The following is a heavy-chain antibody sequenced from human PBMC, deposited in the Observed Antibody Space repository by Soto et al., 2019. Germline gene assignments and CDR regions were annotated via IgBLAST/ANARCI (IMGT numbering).Heavy chain of an antibody. Sequence: SETLSLTCSVSGDSINSDKYYWGWIRQPPGKGLEWIGYIYHSGSTYYNPSLKSRVTISVDRSKNQFSLKLSSVTAADTAVYYCASNYGSGSYAWFDPWGQGTLVTVSS. CDR3: ASNYGSGSYAWFDP. V-gene: IGHV4-30-2*01. CDR1: GDSINSDKYY. D-gene: IGHD3-10*01. CDR2: IYHSGST. J-gene: IGHJ5*02.